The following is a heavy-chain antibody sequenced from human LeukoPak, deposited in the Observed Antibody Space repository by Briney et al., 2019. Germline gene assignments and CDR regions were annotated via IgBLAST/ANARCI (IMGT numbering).Heavy chain of an antibody. J-gene: IGHJ4*02. CDR2: IVVGSGNT. CDR3: AASPDYYGSSGYSYYFDY. V-gene: IGHV1-58*01. D-gene: IGHD3-22*01. Sequence: VASVKVSCKASGFTFTSSAVQWVRQARGQRLEWIGWIVVGSGNTNYAQKFQERVTITRDMSTSTAYMELSSLRSEDTAVYYCAASPDYYGSSGYSYYFDYWGQGTLVTVSS. CDR1: GFTFTSSA.